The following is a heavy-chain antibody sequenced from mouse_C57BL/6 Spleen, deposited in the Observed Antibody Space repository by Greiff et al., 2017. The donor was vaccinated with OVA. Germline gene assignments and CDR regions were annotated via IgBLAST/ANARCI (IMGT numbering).Heavy chain of an antibody. CDR3: AKIWDRDYYAMDY. V-gene: IGHV2-4*01. CDR1: GFSLTSYG. Sequence: VQLQQSGPGLVQPSQSLSITCTVSGFSLTSYGVHWVRQPPGKGLEWLGVIWSGGSTDYNAAFISRLSIIKDNSKSQVFFKMNSLQADDTAIYYCAKIWDRDYYAMDYWGQGTSVTVSS. CDR2: IWSGGST. J-gene: IGHJ4*01. D-gene: IGHD3-3*01.